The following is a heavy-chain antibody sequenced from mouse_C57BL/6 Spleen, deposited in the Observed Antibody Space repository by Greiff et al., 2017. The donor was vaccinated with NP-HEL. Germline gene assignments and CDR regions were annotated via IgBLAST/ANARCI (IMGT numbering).Heavy chain of an antibody. CDR1: GYTFTSYW. D-gene: IGHD2-4*01. J-gene: IGHJ4*01. Sequence: VQLQQSGTVLARPGASVKMSCKTSGYTFTSYWMHWVKQRPGQGLEWIGAIYPGNSDTSYNQKFKGKAKLTAVTSASTAYMELSSLTNEDSAVYYCTRTIYYDYDDYAMDYWGQGTSVTVSS. CDR3: TRTIYYDYDDYAMDY. CDR2: IYPGNSDT. V-gene: IGHV1-5*01.